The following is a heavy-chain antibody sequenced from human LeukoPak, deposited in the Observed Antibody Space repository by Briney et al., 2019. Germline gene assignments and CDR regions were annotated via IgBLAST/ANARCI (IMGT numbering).Heavy chain of an antibody. CDR1: GFTFSSYS. V-gene: IGHV3-48*01. Sequence: GGSLRLSCAASGFTFSSYSMNWVRQAPGKGLEWVSYISTSSNTIHYADSVKGRFTISRDNAKNSLYLQMNSLRAEDTAVYYCARDKGTEGLLPRGDWYFDLWGRGTLVTVSS. CDR2: ISTSSNTI. J-gene: IGHJ2*01. CDR3: ARDKGTEGLLPRGDWYFDL. D-gene: IGHD3-3*01.